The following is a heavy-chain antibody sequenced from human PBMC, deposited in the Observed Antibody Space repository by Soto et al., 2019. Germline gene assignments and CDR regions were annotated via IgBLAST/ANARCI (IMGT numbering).Heavy chain of an antibody. CDR3: ARETAVCLSDLVTGSRVDYHYMAL. CDR2: MDPKNGDT. Sequence: QVRLVQSGAEVMKPGASMRVSCKASGNFFLAYNFNWVRQVPGQGLEWMGWMDPKNGDTDYSQKFQGRVSMTRNLSISTAYLELSRLRPDDTAVYYCARETAVCLSDLVTGSRVDYHYMALWGQGTTVIVSS. D-gene: IGHD1-26*01. CDR1: GNFFLAYN. V-gene: IGHV1-8*01. J-gene: IGHJ6*03.